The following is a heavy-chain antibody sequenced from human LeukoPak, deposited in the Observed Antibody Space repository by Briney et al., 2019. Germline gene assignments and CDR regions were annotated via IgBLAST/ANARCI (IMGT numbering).Heavy chain of an antibody. V-gene: IGHV6-1*01. CDR2: TYYRSKWFH. CDR3: ARDYCRVGSCFLWGYYFDY. J-gene: IGHJ4*02. CDR1: GGSVSSTSAT. Sequence: SQALSLTCAISGGSVSSTSATWNWIRQSASRGLEWLARTYYRSKWFHDYAASVKRRITIKADTSETQFSQLLSSVTPDDTVVYYCARDYCRVGSCFLWGYYFDYWVQGTLVTVSS. D-gene: IGHD2-15*01.